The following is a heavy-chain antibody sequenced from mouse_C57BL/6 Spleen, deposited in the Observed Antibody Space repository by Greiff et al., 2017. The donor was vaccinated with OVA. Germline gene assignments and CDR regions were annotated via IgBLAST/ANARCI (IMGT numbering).Heavy chain of an antibody. J-gene: IGHJ2*01. CDR1: GYTFTSYW. V-gene: IGHV1-64*01. CDR2: IHPNSGST. D-gene: IGHD1-1*01. Sequence: QVQLQQPGAELVKPGASVKLSCKASGYTFTSYWMHWVKQRPGQGLEWIGLIHPNSGSTNYTEKFKSKATLTVDKSSSTAYMQLSSLTSEDSAVYDCARHISTVVAKGDYWGQGTTLTVSS. CDR3: ARHISTVVAKGDY.